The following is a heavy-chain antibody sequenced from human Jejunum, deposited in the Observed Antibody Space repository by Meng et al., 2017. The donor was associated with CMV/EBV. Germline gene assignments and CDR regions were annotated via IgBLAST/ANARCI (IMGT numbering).Heavy chain of an antibody. V-gene: IGHV3-23*01. Sequence: GFTFSNYAMSWVRQAPGKGLEWVSSISGSGITTYYAASVKGRFAVSRDNSKNTVYLQITSLRAEDTAVYYCARQPLEQQPIYFDYWGQGTLVTVSS. CDR1: GFTFSNYA. J-gene: IGHJ4*02. CDR2: ISGSGITT. CDR3: ARQPLEQQPIYFDY. D-gene: IGHD6-13*01.